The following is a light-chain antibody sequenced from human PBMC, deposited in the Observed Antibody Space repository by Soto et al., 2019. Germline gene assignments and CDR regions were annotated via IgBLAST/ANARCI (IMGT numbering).Light chain of an antibody. CDR1: QSVRSTY. Sequence: IVLTQSPGTLSLSPGERATLSCRASQSVRSTYLAWYQQKPGQAPRILIYGVSSRATDIPDRFSGSGSGKDFTLTISRLETEDFAVYYCQQYGSLPTFGQGTRLEIK. V-gene: IGKV3-20*01. CDR3: QQYGSLPT. J-gene: IGKJ5*01. CDR2: GVS.